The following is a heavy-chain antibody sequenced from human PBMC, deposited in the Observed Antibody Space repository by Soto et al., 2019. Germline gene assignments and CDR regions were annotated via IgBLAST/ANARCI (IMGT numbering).Heavy chain of an antibody. CDR2: MNAGTGNK. D-gene: IGHD2-21*01. Sequence: ATFKGSCKACGSTFENYVIYWVRQSPGHGLEWLGSMNAGTGNKKTSHLWKDSFILTSETSGTTAYLELSGLTSDDTAIYSRARVVDVRPPTYSGMDVWGPGPRVTVSS. J-gene: IGHJ6*02. V-gene: IGHV1-3*01. CDR3: ARVVDVRPPTYSGMDV. CDR1: GSTFENYV.